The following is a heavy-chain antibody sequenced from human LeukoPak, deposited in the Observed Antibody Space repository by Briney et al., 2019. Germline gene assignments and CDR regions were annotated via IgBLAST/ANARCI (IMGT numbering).Heavy chain of an antibody. J-gene: IGHJ4*02. CDR3: ARDPPNFGVVRGPGFDY. V-gene: IGHV1-69*04. CDR2: IIPILGIA. D-gene: IGHD3-3*01. Sequence: SVKVSCKASGGTFSSYTISWVRQAPGQGLEWMGRIIPILGIANYAQKFQGRVTITADKSTSTAYMELSSLRSEDTAVYYCARDPPNFGVVRGPGFDYWGQGTLVTVSS. CDR1: GGTFSSYT.